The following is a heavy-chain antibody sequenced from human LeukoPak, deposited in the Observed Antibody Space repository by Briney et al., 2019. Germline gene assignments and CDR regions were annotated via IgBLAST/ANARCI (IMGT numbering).Heavy chain of an antibody. J-gene: IGHJ4*02. CDR3: ARILAFSGSWGYFDY. CDR2: IKRDGNEK. CDR1: GFTFSIYW. D-gene: IGHD6-13*01. Sequence: PGGSLRLSCEASGFTFSIYWMSWVRQAPGKGLEWVANIKRDGNEKFYVDSVKGRFTTSRDDANNSLYLQMNGLRAEDTAVYYCARILAFSGSWGYFDYWGQGALVTVSS. V-gene: IGHV3-7*05.